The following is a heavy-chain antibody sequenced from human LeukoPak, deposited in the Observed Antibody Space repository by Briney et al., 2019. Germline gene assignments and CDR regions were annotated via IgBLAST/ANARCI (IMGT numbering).Heavy chain of an antibody. CDR2: IYYSGSN. Sequence: SETLSLTCTVSGGFISSYYWSWIRQPPGKGLEWIGYIYYSGSNNYNPSLKRRVTISVDTSKNHFSLKLSSVTAAGTAVYYCAREGGYNDAFDIWGQGTMVTVSS. D-gene: IGHD5-24*01. J-gene: IGHJ3*02. CDR3: AREGGYNDAFDI. CDR1: GGFISSYY. V-gene: IGHV4-59*01.